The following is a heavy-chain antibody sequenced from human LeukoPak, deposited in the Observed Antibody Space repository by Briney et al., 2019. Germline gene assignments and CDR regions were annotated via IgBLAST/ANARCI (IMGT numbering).Heavy chain of an antibody. CDR1: GFTFSNVW. CDR2: IKSKTAGGTT. V-gene: IGHV3-15*01. J-gene: IGHJ4*02. CDR3: TTDYGDYVFRSDC. D-gene: IGHD4-17*01. Sequence: GGSLRLSCAASGFTFSNVWMNWVRQAPGKGLEWVGRIKSKTAGGTTDYAAPVKGRFIISRDDSKNTRYLQMNSLKTEDTAVYYCTTDYGDYVFRSDCWGQGTLVTVSS.